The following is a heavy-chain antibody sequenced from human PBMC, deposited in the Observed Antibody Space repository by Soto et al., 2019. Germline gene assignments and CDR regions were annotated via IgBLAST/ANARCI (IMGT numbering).Heavy chain of an antibody. CDR1: GFTLSTFW. CDR2: ISGSGGST. D-gene: IGHD6-13*01. Sequence: PGGSLRLSCAASGFTLSTFWMSWVRQAPGKGLEWVSAISGSGGSTYYADSVKGRFTISRDNSKNTLYLQMNSLRAEDTAVYYCAKDSLRAAAFAYYFDYWGQGTLVTVSS. J-gene: IGHJ4*02. V-gene: IGHV3-23*01. CDR3: AKDSLRAAAFAYYFDY.